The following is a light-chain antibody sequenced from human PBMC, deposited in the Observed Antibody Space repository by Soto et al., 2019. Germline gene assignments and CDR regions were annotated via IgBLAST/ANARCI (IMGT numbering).Light chain of an antibody. CDR3: MQGTHWTPYT. CDR1: HSLLSSDGNTH. J-gene: IGKJ2*01. CDR2: KVS. V-gene: IGKV2-30*01. Sequence: DVVLTQSPLSLAVTLGKPASISCRSSHSLLSSDGNTHLNWFHQRPGQSPRRLIYKVSNRDSGVPDSFSGSGSGTDFTLKISRVEAEDVGGYYCMQGTHWTPYTFGQGNKLEIK.